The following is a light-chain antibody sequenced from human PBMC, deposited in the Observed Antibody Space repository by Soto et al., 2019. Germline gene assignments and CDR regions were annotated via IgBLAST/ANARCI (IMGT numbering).Light chain of an antibody. V-gene: IGLV4-69*01. J-gene: IGLJ2*01. CDR1: SGHSSYA. CDR2: LNSDGSH. CDR3: QTWGTGIVV. Sequence: QTVVTQSPSASASLGASVKLTCTLSSGHSSYAIAWHQQQPEKGPRYLMKLNSDGSHSKGDGIPDRFSGSSSGAERYLTIASLQSEDEADYYCQTWGTGIVVFGGGTKGTVL.